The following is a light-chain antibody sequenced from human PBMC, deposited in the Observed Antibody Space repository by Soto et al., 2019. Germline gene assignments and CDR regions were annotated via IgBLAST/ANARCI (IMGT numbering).Light chain of an antibody. CDR1: QGIASH. V-gene: IGKV1-9*01. Sequence: DIQLTQSPSFLSASVGDRVTITCRASQGIASHLAWYQQTPGKAPKFLIYAGSSLESGVPSRIIGSGFGTEFTLTLSSLQPEDFATYYCQQVNTFPHTFGQGTKLEIK. CDR3: QQVNTFPHT. CDR2: AGS. J-gene: IGKJ2*01.